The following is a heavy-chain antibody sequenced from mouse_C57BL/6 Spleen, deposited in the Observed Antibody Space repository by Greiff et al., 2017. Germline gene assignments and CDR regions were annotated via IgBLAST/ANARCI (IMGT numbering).Heavy chain of an antibody. CDR2: IDPSDSYT. CDR3: ARGFSNYERGAMDY. D-gene: IGHD2-5*01. J-gene: IGHJ4*01. CDR1: GYTFTSYW. Sequence: VQLQQPGAELVMPGASVKLSCKASGYTFTSYWMHWVKQRPGQGLEWIGEIDPSDSYTNYNQKFKGKSTLTVNKSSSTAYMQLSSLTSEDSAVYYCARGFSNYERGAMDYWGQGTSVTVSS. V-gene: IGHV1-69*01.